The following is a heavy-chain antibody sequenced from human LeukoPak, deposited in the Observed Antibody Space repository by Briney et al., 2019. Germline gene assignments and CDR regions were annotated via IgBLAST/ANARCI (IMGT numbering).Heavy chain of an antibody. J-gene: IGHJ3*02. CDR3: AREAFYGDWFDAFDI. D-gene: IGHD4-17*01. CDR2: ISSSGSTI. V-gene: IGHV3-11*01. Sequence: GGSLRLSCAASGFTFSDYYMSWIRQAPGKGLEWVSYISSSGSTIYYADSVKGRFTISRDNAKNSLYLQVNSLRAEDTAVYYCAREAFYGDWFDAFDIWGQGAMVTVSS. CDR1: GFTFSDYY.